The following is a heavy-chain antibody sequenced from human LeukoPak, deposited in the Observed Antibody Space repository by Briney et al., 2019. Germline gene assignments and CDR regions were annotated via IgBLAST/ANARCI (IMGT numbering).Heavy chain of an antibody. Sequence: ASVKVSCKASGYTFADYFIQWVRQAPGQGLEWVGRINCNSGGTEYAQKFQGRVTMTRDTSINTVYVEVSSLKSDDTAVYYCARDLTSTPNWEFDYWGQGTLVTVSS. J-gene: IGHJ4*02. CDR2: INCNSGGT. CDR3: ARDLTSTPNWEFDY. V-gene: IGHV1-2*06. D-gene: IGHD1-26*01. CDR1: GYTFADYF.